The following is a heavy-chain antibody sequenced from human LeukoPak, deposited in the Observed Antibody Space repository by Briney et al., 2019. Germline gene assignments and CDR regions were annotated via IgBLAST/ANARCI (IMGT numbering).Heavy chain of an antibody. J-gene: IGHJ4*02. CDR3: AKDRVRQCSSTSCY. Sequence: GGSLRLSCAGTGFTFSSYEMNWVRQAPGKGLEWVSYISSSGGTIYYADSVKGRFTISRDNSKNTLYLQMNSLRAEDTAVYYCAKDRVRQCSSTSCYWGQGTLVTVSS. CDR1: GFTFSSYE. CDR2: ISSSGGTI. V-gene: IGHV3-48*03. D-gene: IGHD2-2*01.